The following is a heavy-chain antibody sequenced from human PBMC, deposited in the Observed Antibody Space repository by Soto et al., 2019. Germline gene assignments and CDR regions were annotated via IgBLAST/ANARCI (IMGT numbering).Heavy chain of an antibody. CDR3: ARDLMAAVGRHFYYGMDV. Sequence: ASVKVSCKASGYTFTVYYMHWVRQAPGQGLEWVGWINPSSGGTNFAQKFQDRVTMTTDTSINTTYMEMSRLRSDDTAIYYCARDLMAAVGRHFYYGMDVWGQGTTVTVSS. V-gene: IGHV1-2*02. D-gene: IGHD2-15*01. CDR2: INPSSGGT. CDR1: GYTFTVYY. J-gene: IGHJ6*02.